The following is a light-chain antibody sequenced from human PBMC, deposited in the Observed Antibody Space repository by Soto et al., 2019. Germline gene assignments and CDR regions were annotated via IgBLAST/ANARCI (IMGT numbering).Light chain of an antibody. CDR1: SSNIGAGYD. Sequence: QSVLTQPPSVSGAPGQRVTISCTGSSSNIGAGYDVHWYQQLPGTAPKLLIYGNSNRPSGVPDRFSGSKSGTSASLAITGLQAEDEADYYCQSYDSSRSEGVFGTGTKLTVL. V-gene: IGLV1-40*01. CDR3: QSYDSSRSEGV. J-gene: IGLJ1*01. CDR2: GNS.